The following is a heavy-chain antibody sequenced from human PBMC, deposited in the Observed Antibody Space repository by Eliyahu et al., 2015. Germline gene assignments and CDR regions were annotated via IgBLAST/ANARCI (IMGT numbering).Heavy chain of an antibody. Sequence: QVQLVQSGAEVKKPGASVKVSCKASGYTFPXYAMHWVRQAPGQRLEWXGWINAGNGNTKYSQKFQGRVTITRDTSASTAYMELSSLRSEDTAVYYCARESLEHSGYDYYYYYYMDVWGKGTTVTVSS. CDR1: GYTFPXYA. CDR2: INAGNGNT. CDR3: ARESLEHSGYDYYYYYYMDV. J-gene: IGHJ6*03. V-gene: IGHV1-3*01. D-gene: IGHD5-12*01.